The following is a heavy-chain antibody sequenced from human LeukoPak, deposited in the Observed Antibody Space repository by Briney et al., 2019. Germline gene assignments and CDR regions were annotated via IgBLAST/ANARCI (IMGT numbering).Heavy chain of an antibody. Sequence: PSETLSLTCAVSGYSISSGYYWGWIRQPPGKGLEWIGRIYTSGSTNYNPSLKSRVTMSVDTSKNQFSLKLSSVTAADTAVYYCAREGATGAFDIWGQGTMVTVSS. D-gene: IGHD1-26*01. J-gene: IGHJ3*02. CDR2: IYTSGST. CDR3: AREGATGAFDI. V-gene: IGHV4-38-2*02. CDR1: GYSISSGYY.